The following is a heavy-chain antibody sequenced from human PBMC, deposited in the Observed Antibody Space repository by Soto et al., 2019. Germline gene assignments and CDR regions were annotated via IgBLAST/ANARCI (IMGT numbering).Heavy chain of an antibody. CDR2: INAGNGNT. D-gene: IGHD5-12*01. CDR1: GYTFTSYA. V-gene: IGHV1-3*01. CDR3: ARGMVATIDGWFDP. Sequence: QVQLVQSGAEVKKPGASVKVSCKASGYTFTSYAMHWVRQAPGQRLEWMGWINAGNGNTKYSQKFQGRVTITRDTXXSTAYMELSSLRSEDTAVYYCARGMVATIDGWFDPWGQGTLVTVSS. J-gene: IGHJ5*02.